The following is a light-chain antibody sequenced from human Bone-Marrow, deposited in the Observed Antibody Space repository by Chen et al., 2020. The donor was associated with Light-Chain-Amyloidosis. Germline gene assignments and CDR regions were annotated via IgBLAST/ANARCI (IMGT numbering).Light chain of an antibody. CDR2: EDD. Sequence: NFMLTPPHSVSESPGKTVIISCTRSSGSIATNDVQWDQQRPGSSPTTVIYEDDQRPSGVPDRFSGSIDRSSHSASLTISGLKTEDEADYYCQSYQGSSQGVFGGGTKLTVL. V-gene: IGLV6-57*01. CDR3: QSYQGSSQGV. J-gene: IGLJ3*02. CDR1: SGSIATND.